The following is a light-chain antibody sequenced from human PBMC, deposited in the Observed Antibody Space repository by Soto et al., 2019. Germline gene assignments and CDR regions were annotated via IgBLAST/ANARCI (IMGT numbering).Light chain of an antibody. CDR2: KAS. J-gene: IGKJ4*01. Sequence: DIQMTQSPSTLSASVGDRVTITCRASHSISSWLAWYQQKPGTAPKLLIYKASTLQSGVPSRFSGSGSGTEFTLTISSLQPDDFATYYCQQYNTWLTFGGGTKVDIK. CDR3: QQYNTWLT. V-gene: IGKV1-5*03. CDR1: HSISSW.